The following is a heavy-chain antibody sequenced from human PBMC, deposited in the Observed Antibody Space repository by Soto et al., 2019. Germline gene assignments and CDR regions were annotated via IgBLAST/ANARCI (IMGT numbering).Heavy chain of an antibody. Sequence: PGGSLRLSCAASGFTFSSYGMHWVRQAPGKGLEWVAVISYDGSNKDYADSVKGRFTISRDNSKNTLYLQMNSLRAEDTAVYYCAKALSAGYYYGMDVWGQGTTVTVSS. V-gene: IGHV3-30*18. J-gene: IGHJ6*02. CDR2: ISYDGSNK. CDR1: GFTFSSYG. CDR3: AKALSAGYYYGMDV.